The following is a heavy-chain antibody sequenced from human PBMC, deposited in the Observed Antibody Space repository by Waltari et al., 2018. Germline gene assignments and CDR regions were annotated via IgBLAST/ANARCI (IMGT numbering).Heavy chain of an antibody. CDR2: FDPEDGET. J-gene: IGHJ6*02. CDR3: ATTAVESLSGMDV. CDR1: GYTLTELS. Sequence: QVQLVQSGAEVKKPGASVKVSCKVSGYTLTELSMHWVRQAPGKGLEWMGGFDPEDGETIYAQKFQGRFTMTEDTSTDPAYMELSSLRSEDTAVYYCATTAVESLSGMDVWGQGTTVTVSS. V-gene: IGHV1-24*01. D-gene: IGHD5-18*01.